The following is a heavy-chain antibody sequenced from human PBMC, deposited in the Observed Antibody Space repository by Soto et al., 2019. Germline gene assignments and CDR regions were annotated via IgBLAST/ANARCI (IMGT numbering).Heavy chain of an antibody. Sequence: ASVKVSCKASGYTFTSYFIHWVRQAPGQGLEWMGIINPSGGSPTYAQKFQGRVTMTWNTSTSTVYVELSSLRSEDTAMYYCARQTFPQILVGTSPFDIWGQGTMVTVSS. CDR1: GYTFTSYF. D-gene: IGHD3-22*01. CDR2: INPSGGSP. V-gene: IGHV1-46*01. J-gene: IGHJ3*02. CDR3: ARQTFPQILVGTSPFDI.